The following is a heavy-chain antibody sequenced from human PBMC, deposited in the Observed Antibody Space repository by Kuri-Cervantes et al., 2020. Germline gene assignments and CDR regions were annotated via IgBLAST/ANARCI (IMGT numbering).Heavy chain of an antibody. Sequence: SQTLSLTCAVYDGSFSGYYWSWIRQPPGKGLEWIGEINHRGSTYYNPSLKSRVTISVDTSKNQFSLKLNSMTAADTAVYYCARLWFGESFDYWGQGTLVTVSS. CDR3: ARLWFGESFDY. V-gene: IGHV4-34*01. CDR2: INHRGST. J-gene: IGHJ4*02. D-gene: IGHD3-10*01. CDR1: DGSFSGYY.